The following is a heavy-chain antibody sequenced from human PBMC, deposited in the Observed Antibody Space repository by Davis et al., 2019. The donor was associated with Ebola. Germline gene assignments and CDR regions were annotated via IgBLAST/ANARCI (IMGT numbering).Heavy chain of an antibody. J-gene: IGHJ5*02. CDR3: ARFLEWLSFYWFDP. CDR1: GFDFSDYS. Sequence: GGSLRLSCAASGFDFSDYSMTWVRQAPGKGLECVAYISSSGNTIDYADSVKGRFSISRDNAKNSLYLQMNSLRAEDTAVYYCARFLEWLSFYWFDPWGQGTLVTVSS. D-gene: IGHD3-3*01. V-gene: IGHV3-11*04. CDR2: ISSSGNTI.